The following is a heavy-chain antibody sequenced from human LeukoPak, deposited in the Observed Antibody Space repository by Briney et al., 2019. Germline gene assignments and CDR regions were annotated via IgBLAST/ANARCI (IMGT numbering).Heavy chain of an antibody. CDR2: ISWNSGSA. J-gene: IGHJ4*02. V-gene: IGHV3-9*01. D-gene: IGHD5-12*01. CDR3: AKDRTYSAYAALDY. Sequence: GGSLRLSCAASGFTFDDNSMHWVRQAPGKGLEWVSGISWNSGSAGYADPVKGRFTISRDSAKNSLYLQMNSLRTEDTALYYCAKDRTYSAYAALDYWGQGTLVTVSS. CDR1: GFTFDDNS.